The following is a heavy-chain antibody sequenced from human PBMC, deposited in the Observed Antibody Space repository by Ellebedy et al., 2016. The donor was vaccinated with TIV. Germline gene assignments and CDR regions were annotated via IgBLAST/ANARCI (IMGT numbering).Heavy chain of an antibody. CDR3: ARGYSSGWYNWFDP. CDR1: GGSSSGYS. D-gene: IGHD6-19*01. V-gene: IGHV4-34*01. CDR2: INYSGSH. Sequence: MPSETLSLTCAVYGGSSSGYSWSWIRQPPGEGMAWIGEINYSGSHNYNPSLKSRVTISVDTSKNQFSLKLRSVTVADTAVYYCARGYSSGWYNWFDPWGQGTLVTVSS. J-gene: IGHJ5*02.